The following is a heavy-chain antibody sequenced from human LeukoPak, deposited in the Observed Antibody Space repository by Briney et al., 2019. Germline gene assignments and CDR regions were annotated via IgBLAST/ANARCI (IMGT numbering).Heavy chain of an antibody. J-gene: IGHJ3*02. CDR1: GFTFSGSA. CDR2: IRSKANSYAT. V-gene: IGHV3-73*01. CDR3: TKITMIDAFDI. Sequence: GGSLRLSCAASGFTFSGSAMHWVRQASGKGLEWVGRIRSKANSYATAYAASVKGRLTISRDDSKNTAYLQMNSLKTEDTAVYYCTKITMIDAFDIWGQGTMVTVSS. D-gene: IGHD3-22*01.